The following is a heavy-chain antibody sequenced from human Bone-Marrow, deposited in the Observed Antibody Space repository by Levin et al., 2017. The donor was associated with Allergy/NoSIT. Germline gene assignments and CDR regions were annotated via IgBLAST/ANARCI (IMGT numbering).Heavy chain of an antibody. J-gene: IGHJ2*01. CDR1: GYTFTDFY. V-gene: IGHV1-2*03. CDR3: ARGRDDCSSGVCSHYYFDL. D-gene: IGHD2-8*01. CDR2: INPNSGDT. Sequence: LEASVKVSCKASGYTFTDFYFHWVRQAPGQGPEWMGWINPNSGDTRYPQKFQGRVTMTRDTSISAAYMDLSRLRSDDTAVYYCARGRDDCSSGVCSHYYFDLWGRGTLVTVSS.